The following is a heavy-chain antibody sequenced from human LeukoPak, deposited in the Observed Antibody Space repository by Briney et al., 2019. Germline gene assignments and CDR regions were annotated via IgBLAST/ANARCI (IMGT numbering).Heavy chain of an antibody. CDR3: ARSGYSYGTAHYYYYYMDV. CDR1: GDTFSHYL. J-gene: IGHJ6*03. CDR2: LNPKSGGT. Sequence: ASVKVSCKASGDTFSHYLIHWVRQAPGQGLEWMGWLNPKSGGTNYAQKFHGRVTMTRDTSISTAYMELSRLRSDDTAVYYCARSGYSYGTAHYYYYYMDVWGKGTTVTVSS. D-gene: IGHD5-18*01. V-gene: IGHV1-2*02.